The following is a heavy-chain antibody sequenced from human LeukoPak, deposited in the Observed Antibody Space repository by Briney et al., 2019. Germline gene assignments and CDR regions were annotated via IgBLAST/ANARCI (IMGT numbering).Heavy chain of an antibody. CDR1: GGSFSAYY. Sequence: ASETLSLTCAVYGGSFSAYYWSWIRQPPGKVLEWIGQINHSGSTNYNPSLKSRVTISVDTSKNQFSLKLSSVAAADTAVYYCARRHYYDSSDYASAFDYWGQGTLVTVSS. V-gene: IGHV4-34*01. D-gene: IGHD3-22*01. CDR2: INHSGST. CDR3: ARRHYYDSSDYASAFDY. J-gene: IGHJ4*02.